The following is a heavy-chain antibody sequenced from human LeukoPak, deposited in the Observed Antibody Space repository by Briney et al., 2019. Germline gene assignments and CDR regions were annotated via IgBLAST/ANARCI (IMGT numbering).Heavy chain of an antibody. V-gene: IGHV4-38-2*02. CDR2: IYHGGTT. CDR3: AREILVVVPAAPRRYYYYYMDV. Sequence: SETLSLTCTVSGYSISSGYYWAWIRQPPGKGPECIGTIYHGGTTYYNPSLKSRVTMSVDTSKNQFSLKLSSVTAADTAVYYCAREILVVVPAAPRRYYYYYMDVWGKGTTVTVSS. D-gene: IGHD2-2*01. J-gene: IGHJ6*03. CDR1: GYSISSGYY.